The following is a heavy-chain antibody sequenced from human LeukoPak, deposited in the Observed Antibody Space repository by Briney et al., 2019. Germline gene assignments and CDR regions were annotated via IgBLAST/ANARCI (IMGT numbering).Heavy chain of an antibody. CDR3: ARDSGDRWSPYWYFDL. CDR2: IYYSGST. J-gene: IGHJ2*01. D-gene: IGHD4-23*01. V-gene: IGHV4-59*01. Sequence: SETLSLTCTVSGGSISSYYWSWIRQPPGKGLEWIGYIYYSGSTNYNPSLKSRVTISVDTSKNQFSLKLSSVAAADTAVYYCARDSGDRWSPYWYFDLWGRGTLVTVSS. CDR1: GGSISSYY.